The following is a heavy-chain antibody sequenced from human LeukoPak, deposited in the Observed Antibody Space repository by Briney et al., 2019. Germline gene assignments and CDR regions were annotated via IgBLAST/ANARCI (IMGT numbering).Heavy chain of an antibody. D-gene: IGHD6-19*01. CDR2: ISGTGGST. CDR3: AKTRVAVGLAPFDY. V-gene: IGHV3-23*01. J-gene: IGHJ4*02. CDR1: GFTFSNYG. Sequence: PGGSLRLSCAASGFTFSNYGVTWVRQAPGKGLEWVSAISGTGGSTYYADSVKGRFTISRDNSKNTLYLQMNSLRAEDTAVYYCAKTRVAVGLAPFDYWGQGTLVTVSS.